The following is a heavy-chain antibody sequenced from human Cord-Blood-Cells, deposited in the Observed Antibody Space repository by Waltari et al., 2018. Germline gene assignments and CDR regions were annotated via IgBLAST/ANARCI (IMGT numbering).Heavy chain of an antibody. CDR2: INHSGST. J-gene: IGHJ5*02. Sequence: QVQLQQWGAGLLKPSETLSLTCAVYGGSFSGYYWSWNRQPPGKGLEWIGEINHSGSTNYNPSLKSRVTISVDTSKNQFSLKLSSVTTADTAVYYCARFQRITTINWFDPWGQGTLVTVSS. V-gene: IGHV4-34*01. D-gene: IGHD3-3*01. CDR3: ARFQRITTINWFDP. CDR1: GGSFSGYY.